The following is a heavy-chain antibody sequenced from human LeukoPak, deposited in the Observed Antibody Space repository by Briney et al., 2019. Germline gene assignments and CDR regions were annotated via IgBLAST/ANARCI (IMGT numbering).Heavy chain of an antibody. D-gene: IGHD3-22*01. V-gene: IGHV4-61*02. J-gene: IGHJ1*01. CDR1: GGSISSGSYY. CDR3: ARAYCYDSSGGFEYFQH. Sequence: PSETLSLTCTVSGGSISSGSYYWSWIRQPAGKGLEWIGRIYTSGSTNYNPSLKSRVTISVDTSKNQFSLKLSSVTAADTAVYYCARAYCYDSSGGFEYFQHWGQGTLVTVSS. CDR2: IYTSGST.